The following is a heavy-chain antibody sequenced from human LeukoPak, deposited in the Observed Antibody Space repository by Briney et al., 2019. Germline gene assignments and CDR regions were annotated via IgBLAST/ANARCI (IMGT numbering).Heavy chain of an antibody. D-gene: IGHD2-15*01. CDR3: AREGYCSGGSCYSSYFDY. CDR1: GGSISSYY. CDR2: INHSGST. J-gene: IGHJ4*02. Sequence: PSETLSLTCTVSGGSISSYYWSWIGQPPGKGLEWIGEINHSGSTNYNPSLNSRATISVDTSKNQFSLKLSSVTAADTAVYYCAREGYCSGGSCYSSYFDYWGQGTLVTVSS. V-gene: IGHV4-34*01.